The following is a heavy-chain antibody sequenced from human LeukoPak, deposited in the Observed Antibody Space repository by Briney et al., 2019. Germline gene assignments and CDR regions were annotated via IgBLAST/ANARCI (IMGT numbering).Heavy chain of an antibody. CDR3: ARRYPNDAFDI. CDR2: IYPGDSDT. D-gene: IGHD2-2*01. Sequence: GESLKISCKGSGYSFTSYWIGWVRQMPGKGLEWMGIIYPGDSDTRYSLSFQGQVTVSADKSISTAYLQWSSLKASDTAMYYCARRYPNDAFDIWGQGTMVTVSS. V-gene: IGHV5-51*01. J-gene: IGHJ3*02. CDR1: GYSFTSYW.